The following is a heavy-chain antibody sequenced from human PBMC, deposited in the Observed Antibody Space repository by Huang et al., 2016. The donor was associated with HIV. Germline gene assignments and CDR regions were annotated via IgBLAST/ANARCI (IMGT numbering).Heavy chain of an antibody. D-gene: IGHD3-22*01. CDR2: SYRGGKT. J-gene: IGHJ1*01. Sequence: EVQLVESGGGLIQPGGSLRLSCAASRFTITNNYMSWVRQAPGKGLECVSSSYRGGKTDYAESGRGRFTISRDNSKNTLYLQMNSLRAEDTALYYCATVIYYYDSSGYYPRAEYFQYWGQGTLVTVSS. CDR1: RFTITNNY. CDR3: ATVIYYYDSSGYYPRAEYFQY. V-gene: IGHV3-53*01.